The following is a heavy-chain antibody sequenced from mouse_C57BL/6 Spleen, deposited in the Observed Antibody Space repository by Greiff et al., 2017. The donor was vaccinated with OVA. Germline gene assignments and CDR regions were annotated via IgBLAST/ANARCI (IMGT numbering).Heavy chain of an antibody. Sequence: EVQLQQSGAELVKPGASVKLSCTASGFNIKDYYMHWVKQRTEQGLEWIGRIDPEDGETKYAPKFQGKATITADTSSNTAYLQLSSLTSEDTAVYYCARRITTVVVEYYFDYWGQGTTLTVSS. D-gene: IGHD1-1*01. V-gene: IGHV14-2*01. J-gene: IGHJ2*01. CDR3: ARRITTVVVEYYFDY. CDR1: GFNIKDYY. CDR2: IDPEDGET.